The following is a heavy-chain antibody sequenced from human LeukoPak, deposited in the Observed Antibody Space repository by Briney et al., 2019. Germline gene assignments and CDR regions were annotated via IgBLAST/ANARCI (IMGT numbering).Heavy chain of an antibody. V-gene: IGHV3-7*01. CDR1: GFSLSNYW. D-gene: IGHD3-10*01. CDR2: INQDGIDK. J-gene: IGHJ6*02. CDR3: AWYGVTHGLDV. Sequence: GGSLRLSCAASGFSLSNYWMSWVRQAPGKGLEWVANINQDGIDKYYVDSVMGRFTISKDNAKNSVYLQMNSLRPEDTAIYYCAWYGVTHGLDVWGQGTTVTVSS.